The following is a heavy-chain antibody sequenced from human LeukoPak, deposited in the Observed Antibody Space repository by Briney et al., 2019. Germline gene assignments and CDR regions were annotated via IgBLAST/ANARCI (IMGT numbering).Heavy chain of an antibody. CDR2: INPSGGST. CDR1: GYTFTSYY. D-gene: IGHD6-13*01. Sequence: ASVKVSCKTSGYTFTSYYMHWVRQAPGQGLEWMGIINPSGGSTSYAEKFQGRVTMTRDTSTSTVYMELSSLRSEDTAVYYCAGGTLIAAGYADMWGQGTMVTVSS. V-gene: IGHV1-46*01. J-gene: IGHJ3*02. CDR3: AGGTLIAAGYADM.